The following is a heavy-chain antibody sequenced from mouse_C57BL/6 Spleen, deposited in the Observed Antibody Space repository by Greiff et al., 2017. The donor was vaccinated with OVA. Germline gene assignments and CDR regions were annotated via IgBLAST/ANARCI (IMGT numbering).Heavy chain of an antibody. Sequence: EVQLQQSGPVLVKPGASVKMSCKASGYTFTDYYMNWVKQSHGKSLEWIGVINPYNGGTSYNQKFKGKATLTVDKSSSTAYMELNSLTSEDSAVYDGASSGQLRLRDYAMDYWGQGTSVTVSS. CDR1: GYTFTDYY. V-gene: IGHV1-19*01. D-gene: IGHD3-2*02. J-gene: IGHJ4*01. CDR2: INPYNGGT. CDR3: ASSGQLRLRDYAMDY.